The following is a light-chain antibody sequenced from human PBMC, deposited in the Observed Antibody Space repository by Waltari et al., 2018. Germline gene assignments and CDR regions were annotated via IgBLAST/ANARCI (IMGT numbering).Light chain of an antibody. CDR1: QSLLNRGGNTF. J-gene: IGKJ1*01. V-gene: IGKV2-30*01. CDR3: MQGTHWPRT. CDR2: QVS. Sequence: DVVMTQSPLSLPVTLGQPASISCRSSQSLLNRGGNTFLNLFQQRPGQSPRRLIYQVSNRDSGVPDRFSGSGSGTDFTLRISRVEAEDVGVYYCMQGTHWPRTFGQGTKVEIK.